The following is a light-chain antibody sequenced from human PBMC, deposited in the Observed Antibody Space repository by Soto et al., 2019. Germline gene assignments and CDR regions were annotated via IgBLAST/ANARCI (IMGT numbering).Light chain of an antibody. CDR1: QSISSW. V-gene: IGKV1-5*01. J-gene: IGKJ4*01. CDR3: QQYNRYSLT. Sequence: DIQMTQSPSTLSASVGDRVTITCRASQSISSWLAWYQQKPGKAPKLLIYDASSLESGVPSRFSGSGSDTEFTLTINNLHTDDFATYHCQQYNRYSLTFGGGTKVEIK. CDR2: DAS.